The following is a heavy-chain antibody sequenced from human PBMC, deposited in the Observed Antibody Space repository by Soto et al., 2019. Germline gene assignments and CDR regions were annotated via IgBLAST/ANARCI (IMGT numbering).Heavy chain of an antibody. CDR2: ISGSGGST. V-gene: IGHV3-23*01. CDR1: GFTFSSYA. J-gene: IGHJ6*02. Sequence: EVQLLESGGGLVQPGGSLRLSCAASGFTFSSYAMSWVRQAPGKGLEWVSAISGSGGSTYYADSVKGRFTISRDNSKNTLYLKMNSLIAEDTAVYYCAKGNGDLGHNYYYGMDVWGQGTTVTVSS. CDR3: AKGNGDLGHNYYYGMDV. D-gene: IGHD4-17*01.